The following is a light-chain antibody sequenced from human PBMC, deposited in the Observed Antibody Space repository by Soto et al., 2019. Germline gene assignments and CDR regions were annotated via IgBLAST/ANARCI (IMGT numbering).Light chain of an antibody. V-gene: IGKV1-5*03. Sequence: DIQMTQSPSTLSASVGDRVTITCRASQSISDSLAWYQQKPGKAPKLLIYEASSLKSGVPSRFSGSRSGTESTLTTSSLQPDDFATYYCQQYNGYWTFGQGTKVEIK. CDR1: QSISDS. J-gene: IGKJ1*01. CDR3: QQYNGYWT. CDR2: EAS.